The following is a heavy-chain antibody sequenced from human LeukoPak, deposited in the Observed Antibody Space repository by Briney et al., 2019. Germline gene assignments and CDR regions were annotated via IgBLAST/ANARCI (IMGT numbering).Heavy chain of an antibody. CDR2: IYYSGST. CDR3: ARHVLSDLAFEDAFDI. CDR1: GGSISSYY. Sequence: SETLSLTCTVSGGSISSYYWSWIRQPPGKGLEWIGYIYYSGSTDYNPSLKSRVTISVDTSKNQFSLKLSSVTAADTAVYYCARHVLSDLAFEDAFDIWGQGTMVTVSS. D-gene: IGHD3-16*01. V-gene: IGHV4-59*08. J-gene: IGHJ3*02.